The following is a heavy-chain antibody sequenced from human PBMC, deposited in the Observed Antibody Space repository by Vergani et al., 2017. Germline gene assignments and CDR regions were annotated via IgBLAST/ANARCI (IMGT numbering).Heavy chain of an antibody. CDR2: MSSSSSYI. CDR3: ARDTQYCDLWSGYWNAFDI. CDR1: GFTFSSYS. V-gene: IGHV3-21*01. D-gene: IGHD3-3*01. J-gene: IGHJ3*02. Sequence: EVQLVESGGGLVKPGGSLRLSCAASGFTFSSYSMNWVRQAPGKGLEWVSSMSSSSSYIYYADSVKGRFTISRDNAKNSLYLQMNSLRAEDTAVYYCARDTQYCDLWSGYWNAFDIWGQGTMVTVSS.